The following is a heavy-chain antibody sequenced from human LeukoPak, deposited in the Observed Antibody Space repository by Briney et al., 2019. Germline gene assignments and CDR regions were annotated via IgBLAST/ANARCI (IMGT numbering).Heavy chain of an antibody. CDR3: AREDQGDGPICGDFEY. CDR2: IIPVVDIR. CDR1: GGTFSNYA. Sequence: ASVKVSCKASGGTFSNYAVSWVRQAPGQGLQWMGRIIPVVDIRNHEQKFQGRVTITADESTSTVFLEVNSLRFDDTAVYYCAREDQGDGPICGDFEYWGQGTLVTVSS. V-gene: IGHV1-69*04. J-gene: IGHJ4*02. D-gene: IGHD2-2*01.